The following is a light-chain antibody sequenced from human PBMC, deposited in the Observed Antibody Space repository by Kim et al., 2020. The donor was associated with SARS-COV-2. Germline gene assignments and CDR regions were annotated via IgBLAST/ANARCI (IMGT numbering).Light chain of an antibody. CDR3: LQYNDRPLRT. CDR1: ERVKEN. Sequence: SPGERVTLSRGGSERVKENLAWYQQRPGQPPRRLIYGASTRATDISARFSVSGAGTEFTLTIRSLQSEELAVYYCLQYNDRPLRTFGGGTKMGIK. CDR2: GAS. J-gene: IGKJ4*01. V-gene: IGKV3-15*01.